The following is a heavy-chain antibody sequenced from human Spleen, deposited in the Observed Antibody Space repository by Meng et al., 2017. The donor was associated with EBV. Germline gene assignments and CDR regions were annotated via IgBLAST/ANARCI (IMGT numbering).Heavy chain of an antibody. CDR3: TRAGASLSPPS. V-gene: IGHV4-61*01. Sequence: LQESGPRLVKPSETLSLTCTVSGGSVSSGSYYWNWIRQPPGKGLEWIGYIYYTGNTNYNPSLKSRVSMSIDTSTNQFSLNLSPVTAADTAIYYCTRAGASLSPPSWGQGTLVTVPS. J-gene: IGHJ5*02. D-gene: IGHD3-10*01. CDR1: GGSVSSGSYY. CDR2: IYYTGNT.